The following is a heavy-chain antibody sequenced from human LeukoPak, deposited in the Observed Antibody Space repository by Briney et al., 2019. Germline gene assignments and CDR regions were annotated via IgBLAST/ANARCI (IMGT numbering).Heavy chain of an antibody. V-gene: IGHV3-33*01. CDR1: GFTFSSYG. Sequence: PGGSLRLSCAASGFTFSSYGMHWVRQAPGKGLEWVAVIWYDGSNKYYADSVKGRFTISRDNSKNTLYLQMNSLRAEGTAVYYCARSTSTTHYYYGMDVWGQGTTVTVSS. J-gene: IGHJ6*02. D-gene: IGHD2-2*01. CDR3: ARSTSTTHYYYGMDV. CDR2: IWYDGSNK.